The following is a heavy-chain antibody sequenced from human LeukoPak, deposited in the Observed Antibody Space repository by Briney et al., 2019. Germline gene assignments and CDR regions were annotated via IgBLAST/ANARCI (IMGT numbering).Heavy chain of an antibody. CDR3: ARHVPDDYDFWSGSSINWFDP. J-gene: IGHJ5*02. CDR1: GGSISSYY. Sequence: SETLSLTCTVSGGSISSYYWSWIRQPPGKGLEWIGYIYTSGSTNYNPSLKSRVTISVDTSKNQFSLKLSSVTAADTAVYYCARHVPDDYDFWSGSSINWFDPCGQGTLVTVSS. V-gene: IGHV4-4*09. D-gene: IGHD3-3*01. CDR2: IYTSGST.